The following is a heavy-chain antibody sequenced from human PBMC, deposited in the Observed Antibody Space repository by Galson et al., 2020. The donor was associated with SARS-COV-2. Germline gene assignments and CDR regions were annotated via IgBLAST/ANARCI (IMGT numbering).Heavy chain of an antibody. CDR3: AHSPWDDYVWGSYRYGDYFDY. CDR2: IYWDDDK. Sequence: VSGPTLVKPTQTLTLTCTFSGFSLSTSGVGVGWIRQPPGKALEWLALIYWDDDKRYSPSLKSRLTITKDTSKNQVVLTMTNMDPVDTATYYCAHSPWDDYVWGSYRYGDYFDYWGQGTLVTVSS. CDR1: GFSLSTSGVG. D-gene: IGHD3-16*02. V-gene: IGHV2-5*02. J-gene: IGHJ4*02.